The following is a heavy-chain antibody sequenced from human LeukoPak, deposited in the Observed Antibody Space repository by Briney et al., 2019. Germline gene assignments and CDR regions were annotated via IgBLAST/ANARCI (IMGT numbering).Heavy chain of an antibody. J-gene: IGHJ6*02. CDR2: IYYTGST. CDR3: ARHDPVGHFLRGMDV. CDR1: RGSISGYF. D-gene: IGHD2/OR15-2a*01. Sequence: SETLSLTCAVSRGSISGYFWSWSRQPPGKGLEWIGHIYYTGSTIYNPSLRSRVTMSVDVSKNQFSLNLSSVTAADTAVYYCARHDPVGHFLRGMDVWGQGTTVTVSS. V-gene: IGHV4-59*08.